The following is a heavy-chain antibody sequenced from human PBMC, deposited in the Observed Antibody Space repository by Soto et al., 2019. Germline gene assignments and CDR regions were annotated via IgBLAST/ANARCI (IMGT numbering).Heavy chain of an antibody. J-gene: IGHJ3*01. CDR2: IYYSGST. Sequence: SETLSLTCTVSGGSISSYYWSWIRQPPGKGLEWIGYIYYSGSTNYDPSLKSRVTISVDTSKNQFSLKLSSVTAADTAVYYCARGRRITDGSGAEAWGQGTMVTVSS. CDR3: ARGRRITDGSGAEA. D-gene: IGHD3-10*01. CDR1: GGSISSYY. V-gene: IGHV4-59*01.